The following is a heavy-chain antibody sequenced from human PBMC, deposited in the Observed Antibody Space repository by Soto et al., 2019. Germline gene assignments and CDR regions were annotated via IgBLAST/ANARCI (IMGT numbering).Heavy chain of an antibody. V-gene: IGHV4-4*02. D-gene: IGHD6-13*01. CDR1: GDSISSSNW. CDR2: IYHSGST. Sequence: QVQLQESGPGLVKPSGTLSLTCAVSGDSISSSNWWSWVRQPPGKGLEWIGEIYHSGSTNYNPSLKXRXXXSXNKSKNQFSLKLSSVTAADTAVYYCARGERQQQRDYWGQGTLVTVSS. J-gene: IGHJ4*02. CDR3: ARGERQQQRDY.